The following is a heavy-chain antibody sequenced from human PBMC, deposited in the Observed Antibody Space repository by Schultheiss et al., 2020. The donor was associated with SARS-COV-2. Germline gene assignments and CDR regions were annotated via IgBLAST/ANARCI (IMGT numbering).Heavy chain of an antibody. D-gene: IGHD1-26*01. J-gene: IGHJ3*02. Sequence: SETLSLTCTVSGGSISSYYWSWIRQPPGKGLEWIGYIYYSGSTNYNPSLKSRVTISVDTSKNQFSLKLSSVTAADTAVYYCARDEADRGSWDHAFDIWGQGTMVTVSS. CDR3: ARDEADRGSWDHAFDI. CDR1: GGSISSYY. CDR2: IYYSGST. V-gene: IGHV4-59*12.